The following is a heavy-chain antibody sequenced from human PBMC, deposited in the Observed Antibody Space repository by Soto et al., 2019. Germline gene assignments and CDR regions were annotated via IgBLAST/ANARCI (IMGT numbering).Heavy chain of an antibody. V-gene: IGHV4-39*01. CDR3: ARTRFNCSSTSCMGYYFDY. CDR1: GGSISSSSYY. J-gene: IGHJ4*02. CDR2: IYYSGST. D-gene: IGHD2-2*01. Sequence: TLSLTCTVSGGSISSSSYYWGWIRQPPGKGLEWIGSIYYSGSTYYNPSLKSRVTISVDTSKNQFSLKLSSVTAADTAVYYCARTRFNCSSTSCMGYYFDYWGQGTLVTVSS.